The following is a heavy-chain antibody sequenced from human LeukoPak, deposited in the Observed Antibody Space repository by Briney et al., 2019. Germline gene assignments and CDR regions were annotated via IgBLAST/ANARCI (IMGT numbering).Heavy chain of an antibody. D-gene: IGHD1-1*01. Sequence: GGSLGLSCTASGFTFASCAMSWVRQAPGKGLEWVSTIGGSGVNTYYADSVKGRFTISRDNSKNTLFLQVNSLRAEDTAVYYCAKAPFNEGRIFEYWGQGTLVTVSS. V-gene: IGHV3-23*01. CDR1: GFTFASCA. J-gene: IGHJ4*02. CDR2: IGGSGVNT. CDR3: AKAPFNEGRIFEY.